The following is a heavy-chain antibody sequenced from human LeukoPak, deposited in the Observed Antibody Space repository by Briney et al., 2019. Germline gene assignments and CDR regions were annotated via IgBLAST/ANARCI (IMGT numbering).Heavy chain of an antibody. Sequence: SSETLSLTCTVSGGSMNNFYWTWIRQPPGKGLEWVGYIYYTGDTKYNPSLKSRVTMSIDTSKTQFSLNLTSVTAADTALYYCARANYGHYYMDVWGKGTTVTVSS. CDR3: ARANYGHYYMDV. V-gene: IGHV4-59*01. CDR2: IYYTGDT. J-gene: IGHJ6*03. CDR1: GGSMNNFY. D-gene: IGHD1-7*01.